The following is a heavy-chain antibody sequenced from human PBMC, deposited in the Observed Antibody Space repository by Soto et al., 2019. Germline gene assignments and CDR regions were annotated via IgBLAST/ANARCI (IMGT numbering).Heavy chain of an antibody. CDR3: ARNHDFKAYYGMDV. Sequence: LVESLKISCKGSGYSFTSYWISCFLQMPGKVLEWMGRIDPSDSYTNYSPSFQGHVTISADKSISTAYLQWSSLKASDTAMYYCARNHDFKAYYGMDVWGQGTTVTVSS. CDR2: IDPSDSYT. D-gene: IGHD2-21*02. V-gene: IGHV5-10-1*01. CDR1: GYSFTSYW. J-gene: IGHJ6*02.